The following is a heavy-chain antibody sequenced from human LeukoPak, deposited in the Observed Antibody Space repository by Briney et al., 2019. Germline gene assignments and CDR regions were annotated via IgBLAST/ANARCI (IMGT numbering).Heavy chain of an antibody. V-gene: IGHV3-23*01. D-gene: IGHD3-16*02. Sequence: TGGSLRLSCEASRFSFSAYPMGWVRRAPGKGLEWVSGTSDSGGTPFYADSVKGRFIVSRDNSKNTLYLQMNSLRVEDTALYFCATHVGEYSDYVWGNYRFDNWGQGTLVTVSS. CDR2: TSDSGGTP. CDR1: RFSFSAYP. CDR3: ATHVGEYSDYVWGNYRFDN. J-gene: IGHJ4*02.